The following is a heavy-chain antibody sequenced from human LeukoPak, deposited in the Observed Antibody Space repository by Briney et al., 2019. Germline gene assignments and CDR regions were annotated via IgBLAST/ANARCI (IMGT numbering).Heavy chain of an antibody. CDR2: IKQDGSEK. D-gene: IGHD7-27*01. CDR3: ANLGIDYYYYCMDV. V-gene: IGHV3-7*01. J-gene: IGHJ6*03. Sequence: PGRSMRLSCVASGFTFSRYWMSWVRQAPGKGLEWVANIKQDGSEKYYVDSVKGRFTISRDNAKNSLYLQMNSLRAEDTAVYYCANLGIDYYYYCMDVWGKGTTVTVSS. CDR1: GFTFSRYW.